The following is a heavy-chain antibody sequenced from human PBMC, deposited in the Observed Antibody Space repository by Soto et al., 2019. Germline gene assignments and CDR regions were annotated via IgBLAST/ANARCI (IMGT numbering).Heavy chain of an antibody. CDR3: VRGVITLYYYYGMDV. CDR1: GYTFTSYD. CDR2: MNPNSGNT. V-gene: IGHV1-8*01. Sequence: KVSCKASGYTFTSYDINWVRQATGQGLEWMGWMNPNSGNTGYAQKFQGRVTMTRNTSISTAYMELSSLRSEDTAVYYCVRGVITLYYYYGMDVWGQGTKVTVSS. J-gene: IGHJ6*02. D-gene: IGHD3-22*01.